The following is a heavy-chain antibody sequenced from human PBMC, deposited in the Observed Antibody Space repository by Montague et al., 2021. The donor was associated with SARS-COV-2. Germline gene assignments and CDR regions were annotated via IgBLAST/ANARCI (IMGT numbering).Heavy chain of an antibody. D-gene: IGHD3-9*01. J-gene: IGHJ5*02. Sequence: SETLSLTCAVYGGSLSGFYWTWIRQAPGKGLEWVGEITHGGSTSXSPALKSRLTISVDTSKNQFSLKLSSVTAADTAVYYCARPVSYYDILSSSTNWFDPWGQGTLVTVSS. V-gene: IGHV4-34*01. CDR3: ARPVSYYDILSSSTNWFDP. CDR2: ITHGGST. CDR1: GGSLSGFY.